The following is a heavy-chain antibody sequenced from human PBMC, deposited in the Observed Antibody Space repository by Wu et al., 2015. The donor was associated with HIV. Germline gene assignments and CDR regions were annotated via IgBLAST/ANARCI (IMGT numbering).Heavy chain of an antibody. Sequence: QVQLVQSGAEVKKPGSSVKVSCKASGGTFSNYAISWVRQAPGQGLEWMGRIIPIFGTVIYAQNFQGRVTITADESTRTTYMELSSLRSEDTAVYYCARGHGYSSGWGAEYFQHWGQGTLVTVSS. CDR2: IIPIFGTV. J-gene: IGHJ1*01. V-gene: IGHV1-69*13. CDR3: ARGHGYSSGWGAEYFQH. D-gene: IGHD6-19*01. CDR1: GGTFSNYA.